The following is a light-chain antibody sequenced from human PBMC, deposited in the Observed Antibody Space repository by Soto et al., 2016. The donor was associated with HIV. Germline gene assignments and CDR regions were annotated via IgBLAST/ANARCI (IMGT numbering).Light chain of an antibody. Sequence: DIQMTQSPSSLSASVGDRVTITCRASQTISTYLNWYQQKPGKAPKLLIYAASNLQSGVPSRFSGSGSGTDFTLTISNLQPEDFAIYLCQQSYSTRLTFGGGTKVEIK. CDR3: QQSYSTRLT. V-gene: IGKV1-39*01. CDR1: QTISTY. J-gene: IGKJ4*01. CDR2: AAS.